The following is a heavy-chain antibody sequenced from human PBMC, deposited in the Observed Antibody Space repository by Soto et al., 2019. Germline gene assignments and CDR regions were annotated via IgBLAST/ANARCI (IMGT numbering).Heavy chain of an antibody. CDR2: FIPNFDTP. J-gene: IGHJ6*02. D-gene: IGHD3-10*01. CDR1: GGSFNNYA. V-gene: IGHV1-69*01. Sequence: QVHLVQSGAEVKKPGSSVKVSCKTSGGSFNNYAVSWVRQAPGHGLEWMGGFIPNFDTPNYAQKFQDRVTIIADESTSTVYMELRSLRSNDTAVYYCAVAMVREILIFESSGMHVWGQGPTVIVSS. CDR3: AVAMVREILIFESSGMHV.